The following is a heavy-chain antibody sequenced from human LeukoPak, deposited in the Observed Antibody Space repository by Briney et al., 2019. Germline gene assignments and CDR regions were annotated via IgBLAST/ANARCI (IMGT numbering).Heavy chain of an antibody. D-gene: IGHD6-6*01. CDR2: ISAYNGNT. V-gene: IGHV1-18*01. J-gene: IGHJ6*03. CDR1: ENTFANFY. CDR3: ARVVRGYSSSNDYYYYMDV. Sequence: AASVKVSCKASENTFANFYMHWVRQAPGQGLEWMGWISAYNGNTNYAQKLQGRVTMTTDTSTSTAYMELRSLRSDDTAVYYCARVVRGYSSSNDYYYYMDVWGKGTTVTVSS.